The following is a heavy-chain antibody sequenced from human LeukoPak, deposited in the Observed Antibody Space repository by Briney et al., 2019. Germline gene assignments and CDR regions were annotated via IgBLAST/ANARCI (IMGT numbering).Heavy chain of an antibody. CDR2: INPNSGGT. Sequence: SVKVSCKASGYTFTGYYMHWVRQAPGQGLEWMGWINPNSGGTNYAQKFQGRVTMTRDTSISTAYMELSRLRSDDTAVYYCARDRELGWFHYYYGMDVWGQGTTVTVSS. CDR1: GYTFTGYY. D-gene: IGHD7-27*01. V-gene: IGHV1-2*02. CDR3: ARDRELGWFHYYYGMDV. J-gene: IGHJ6*02.